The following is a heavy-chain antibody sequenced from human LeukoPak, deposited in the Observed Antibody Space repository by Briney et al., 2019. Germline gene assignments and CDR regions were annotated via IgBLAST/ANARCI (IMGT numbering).Heavy chain of an antibody. V-gene: IGHV1-2*02. CDR2: ISPNSGGT. CDR1: GYTFTRYY. D-gene: IGHD3-22*01. Sequence: ASVTVSCEASGYTFTRYYLHWVRQAPGQGLEWMGWISPNSGGTHYAQKFQGRVTMTSDTSINTAYMELSRLTSDDTAVYYCTRGVDDSDSRGYRNWFDPWGQGTLVTVSS. CDR3: TRGVDDSDSRGYRNWFDP. J-gene: IGHJ5*02.